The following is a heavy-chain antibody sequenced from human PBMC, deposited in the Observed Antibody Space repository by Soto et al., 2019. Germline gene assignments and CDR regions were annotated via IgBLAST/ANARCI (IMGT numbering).Heavy chain of an antibody. CDR1: GGTFSSYA. CDR2: IIPIFGTA. J-gene: IGHJ2*01. Sequence: QVQLVQSGAEVKKPGSSVKVSCKASGGTFSSYAISWVRQAPGQGLEWRGGIIPIFGTANYAQKFQGRVTISAEESTSTAYMERSSLRSEDTAVYYCARDSATVPAKRWLVRRCVWYFDLWGRGTLVTVSS. CDR3: ARDSATVPAKRWLVRRCVWYFDL. V-gene: IGHV1-69*01. D-gene: IGHD6-19*01.